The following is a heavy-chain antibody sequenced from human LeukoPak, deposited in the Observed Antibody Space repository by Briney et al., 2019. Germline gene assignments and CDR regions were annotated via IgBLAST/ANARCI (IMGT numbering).Heavy chain of an antibody. CDR2: IGAGDTGT. J-gene: IGHJ4*02. V-gene: IGHV3-23*01. CDR3: AKEAYRVGRPLFDY. CDR1: GVIFSSYA. D-gene: IGHD1-26*01. Sequence: GGSLRLSCAASGVIFSSYAMSWVRRTPEKGLEWVSGIGAGDTGTYYADSVKGRFTMSRDISKNTLYLEVNSLRVEDTAVYYCAKEAYRVGRPLFDYWGQGTLVTVSS.